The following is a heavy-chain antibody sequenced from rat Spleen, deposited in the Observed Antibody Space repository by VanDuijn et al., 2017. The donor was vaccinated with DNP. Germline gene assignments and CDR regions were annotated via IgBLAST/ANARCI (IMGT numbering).Heavy chain of an antibody. V-gene: IGHV5-31*01. CDR1: GFTFGNHW. CDR3: ARGGKIFDY. J-gene: IGHJ2*01. Sequence: EVHLVGAGGDLVQPGRSLKLSCVASGFTFGNHWMTWVRQGPGKGLEWVASITGGGISTYYPDSVKGRFTISRDNAKNTLYLQMNSLRSEDTATYYCARGGKIFDYWGQGVVVTVSS. CDR2: ITGGGIST.